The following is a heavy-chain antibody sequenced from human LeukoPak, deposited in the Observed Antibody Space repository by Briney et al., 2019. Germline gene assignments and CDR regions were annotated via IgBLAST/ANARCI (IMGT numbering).Heavy chain of an antibody. Sequence: PSETLSLTCAVYGGSFSGYYWSWIRQPPGKGLEWIGEINHSGSTNYNPSLKSRVTISVDTSKNQFSLKLSSVTAADTAVYYCARDRAAAGNDYWGQGTLVTVSS. J-gene: IGHJ4*02. CDR2: INHSGST. D-gene: IGHD6-13*01. CDR3: ARDRAAAGNDY. CDR1: GGSFSGYY. V-gene: IGHV4-34*01.